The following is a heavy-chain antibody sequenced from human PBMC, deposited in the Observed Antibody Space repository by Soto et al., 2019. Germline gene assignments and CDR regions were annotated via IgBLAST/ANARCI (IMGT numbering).Heavy chain of an antibody. CDR3: ARHGDGSGTPRVGPYYYMDV. J-gene: IGHJ6*03. CDR2: IYYSGST. D-gene: IGHD3-10*01. Sequence: PSETLSLTCTVSGGSISSYYWSWIRQPPGKGLEWIGYIYYSGSTNYNPSLKSRVTISVDTSKNQFSLKLSSVTAADTAVYYCARHGDGSGTPRVGPYYYMDVWGKGTTVTVSS. V-gene: IGHV4-59*08. CDR1: GGSISSYY.